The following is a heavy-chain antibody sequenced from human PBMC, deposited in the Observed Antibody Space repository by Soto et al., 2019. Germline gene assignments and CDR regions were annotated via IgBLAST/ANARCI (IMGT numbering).Heavy chain of an antibody. CDR2: IYYSGST. D-gene: IGHD6-13*01. CDR3: AREVAAAGWEYYYYYMDV. Sequence: SETLSLTCTVSGGSSSSYYWRWIRQPPGKGLEWIGYIYYSGSTNYNPSLKSRVTISVDTSKNQFSLKLSSVTAADTTVYYCAREVAAAGWEYYYYYMDVWGKGTTVTVSS. CDR1: GGSSSSYY. V-gene: IGHV4-59*01. J-gene: IGHJ6*03.